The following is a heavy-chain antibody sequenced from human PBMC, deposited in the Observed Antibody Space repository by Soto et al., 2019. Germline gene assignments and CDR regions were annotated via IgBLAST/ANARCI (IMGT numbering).Heavy chain of an antibody. D-gene: IGHD2-2*01. J-gene: IGHJ6*01. Sequence: QVQLQESGPGLVKPSQTLSLNCTVSGGSINSRGYSWTWIRQLPGEGLEWIGYIYYNGNTYYNPALRGRGIISVDTSKNQFSLTLSSVTAADTAIYYCARDKGFFGHQPLGGGMDVW. V-gene: IGHV4-31*03. CDR2: IYYNGNT. CDR1: GGSINSRGYS. CDR3: ARDKGFFGHQPLGGGMDV.